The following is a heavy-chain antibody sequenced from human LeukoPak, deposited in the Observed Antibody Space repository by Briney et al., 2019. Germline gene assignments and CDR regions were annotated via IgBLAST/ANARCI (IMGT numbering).Heavy chain of an antibody. J-gene: IGHJ4*02. CDR3: ASLSPTWGRGGITMVRGVIIFDY. D-gene: IGHD3-10*01. CDR1: GGSISSGSYY. V-gene: IGHV4-61*02. Sequence: SETLSLTCTVSGGSISSGSYYWSWIRQPAGKGLEWIGRIYTSGSTNYNPSLKSRVTISVDTSKNQFSLKLSSVTAADTAVYYCASLSPTWGRGGITMVRGVIIFDYWGQGTLVTVSS. CDR2: IYTSGST.